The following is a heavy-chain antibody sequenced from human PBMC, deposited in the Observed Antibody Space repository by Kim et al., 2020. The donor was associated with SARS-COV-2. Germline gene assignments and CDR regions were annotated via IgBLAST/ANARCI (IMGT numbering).Heavy chain of an antibody. J-gene: IGHJ4*02. CDR3: ARDRYSSGWCPIDY. Sequence: GGSLRLSCAASGFTFSNYWMNWVRQTPGKGLECVSQIKRDGSEKYYVDSVKGRFNISRDNAKNLVYLQMNSLGVEDTAVYFCARDRYSSGWCPIDYRGQGTLVT. V-gene: IGHV3-7*01. CDR1: GFTFSNYW. CDR2: IKRDGSEK. D-gene: IGHD6-19*01.